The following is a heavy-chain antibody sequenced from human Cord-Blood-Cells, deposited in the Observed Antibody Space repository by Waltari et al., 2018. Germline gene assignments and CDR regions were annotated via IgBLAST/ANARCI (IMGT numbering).Heavy chain of an antibody. CDR1: GGSISSGDYY. Sequence: QVQLQESGPGLVKPSQTLSLTCTVPGGSISSGDYYWSWIRQPPGKGLEWIGYIYYSGSTYYNPSLKSRVTISVDTSKNQFSLKLSSVTAADTAVYYCARDGDTAMAYWYFDLWGRGTLVTVSS. CDR3: ARDGDTAMAYWYFDL. CDR2: IYYSGST. J-gene: IGHJ2*01. V-gene: IGHV4-30-4*08. D-gene: IGHD5-18*01.